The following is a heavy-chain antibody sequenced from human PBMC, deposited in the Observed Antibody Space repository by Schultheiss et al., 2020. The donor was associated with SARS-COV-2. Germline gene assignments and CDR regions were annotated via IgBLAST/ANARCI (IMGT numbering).Heavy chain of an antibody. V-gene: IGHV1-69*05. D-gene: IGHD2-2*01. CDR2: IIPMFGTA. Sequence: SVKVSCKASGGTFSSYAIGWVRQAPGQGLEWMGEIIPMFGTANYAQKFQGRVTITRGTSASTAYMELSSLRSEDTAVYYCARVPIRYCSSTSCHWRYYGMDVWGQGTTVTVSS. J-gene: IGHJ6*02. CDR1: GGTFSSYA. CDR3: ARVPIRYCSSTSCHWRYYGMDV.